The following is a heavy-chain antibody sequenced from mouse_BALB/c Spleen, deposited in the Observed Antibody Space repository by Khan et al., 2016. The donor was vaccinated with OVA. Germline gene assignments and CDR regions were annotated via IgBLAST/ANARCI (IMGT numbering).Heavy chain of an antibody. V-gene: IGHV1-20*02. CDR1: GYSFTGYF. CDR3: TRIYRSDFDY. J-gene: IGHJ2*01. CDR2: INPHIGET. Sequence: EVQLQQSGPELVRPGASVKISCKASGYSFTGYFMNWVMQRHGKSLEWIGRINPHIGETFYNQRFKDQATLTVDESSSTAHMELRSLASEDSAVYYCTRIYRSDFDYWGQGTTLTVSS. D-gene: IGHD1-1*01.